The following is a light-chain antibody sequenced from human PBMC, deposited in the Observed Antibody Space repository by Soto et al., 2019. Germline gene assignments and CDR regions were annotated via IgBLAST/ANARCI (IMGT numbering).Light chain of an antibody. Sequence: ALTQPASVSGSPGQSVTIACTGPRSDIGDSNFISWYQHSPGNAPRLLIYEVNNRPSGVSKRFSGSKAGNTASLTISGLLDDDEADYFCASFRSGTILVFGSGTKVTVL. J-gene: IGLJ1*01. V-gene: IGLV2-14*01. CDR2: EVN. CDR3: ASFRSGTILV. CDR1: RSDIGDSNF.